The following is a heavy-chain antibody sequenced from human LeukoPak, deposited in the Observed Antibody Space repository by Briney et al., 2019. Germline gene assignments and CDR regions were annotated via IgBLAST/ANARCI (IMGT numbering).Heavy chain of an antibody. CDR2: IYYSGST. Sequence: SETLSLTCAVYGGSFSDDYWNWIRQPPGKGLEWIGYIYYSGSTNYKPSLKSRVTISVDTSKNQFSLKLSSVTAADTAVYYCARGGYYGSGNDFRFDPWGQGTLVTVSS. J-gene: IGHJ5*02. D-gene: IGHD3-10*01. CDR3: ARGGYYGSGNDFRFDP. CDR1: GGSFSDDY. V-gene: IGHV4-59*01.